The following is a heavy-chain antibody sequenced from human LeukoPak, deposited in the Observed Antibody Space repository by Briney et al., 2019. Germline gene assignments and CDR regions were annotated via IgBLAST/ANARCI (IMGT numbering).Heavy chain of an antibody. Sequence: KTSETLSLTCNVSGGSISSSTYYWGWIRQPPGKGLEWIGNIYYSGSTYYNPSLKSRLTISVDTSQGQFSLRLGSVTAADTGLYYCTRGSYDVFTGYSTLGEYWGQGALVTVSS. D-gene: IGHD3-9*01. V-gene: IGHV4-39*01. CDR2: IYYSGST. CDR1: GGSISSSTYY. CDR3: TRGSYDVFTGYSTLGEY. J-gene: IGHJ4*02.